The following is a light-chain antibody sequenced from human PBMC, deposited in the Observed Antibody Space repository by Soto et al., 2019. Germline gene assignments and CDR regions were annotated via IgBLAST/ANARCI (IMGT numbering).Light chain of an antibody. CDR1: SSDIGGYIY. CDR2: EVS. CDR3: AAWDDSLNGV. V-gene: IGLV2-14*01. J-gene: IGLJ3*02. Sequence: QSALTQPASVSASPGQSITISCTGTSSDIGGYIYVSWYQHHPGKAPRLMIYEVSSRPSGVPDRFSGSKSGTSASLAISGLQSEDEADYYCAAWDDSLNGVFGGGTQLTVL.